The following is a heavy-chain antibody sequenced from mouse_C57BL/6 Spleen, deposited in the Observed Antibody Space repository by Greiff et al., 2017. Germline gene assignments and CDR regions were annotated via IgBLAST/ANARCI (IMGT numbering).Heavy chain of an antibody. CDR1: GFTFTDYY. CDR2: IRNKANGYTT. CDR3: ASFYYDYGYFDV. V-gene: IGHV7-3*01. D-gene: IGHD2-4*01. Sequence: EVKLQESGGGLVQPGGSLSLSCAASGFTFTDYYMSWVRQPPGKALEWLGFIRNKANGYTTEYSASVKGRFTISRDNSQSILYLQMNALRAEDSATYYCASFYYDYGYFDVWGTGTTVTVSS. J-gene: IGHJ1*03.